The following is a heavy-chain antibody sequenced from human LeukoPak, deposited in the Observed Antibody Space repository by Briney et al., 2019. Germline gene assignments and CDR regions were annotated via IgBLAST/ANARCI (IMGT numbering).Heavy chain of an antibody. Sequence: ASVKVSCTASGYTFTGYYMHWVRQAPGQGLEWMGWINPNSGGTNYAQKFQGRVTMTRDTSISTAYMDLSRLRSDDTAIYYCARLPRNYGDYVAYWGQGTLVTVSS. CDR3: ARLPRNYGDYVAY. CDR2: INPNSGGT. D-gene: IGHD4-17*01. J-gene: IGHJ4*02. CDR1: GYTFTGYY. V-gene: IGHV1-2*02.